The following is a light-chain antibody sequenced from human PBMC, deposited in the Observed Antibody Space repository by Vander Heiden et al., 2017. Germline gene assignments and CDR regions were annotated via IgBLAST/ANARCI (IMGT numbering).Light chain of an antibody. CDR1: SSDVGGYNY. J-gene: IGLJ1*01. V-gene: IGLV2-14*01. CDR3: SSYTSSSTPYV. Sequence: QSALTQPASVSASPGQPITISCTGTSSDVGGYNYVSWYQQHPGKAPKLMIYDVSNRPSGVSNRFSGSKSGNTASLTISGLQAEDEADYYCSSYTSSSTPYVFGTGTKVTVL. CDR2: DVS.